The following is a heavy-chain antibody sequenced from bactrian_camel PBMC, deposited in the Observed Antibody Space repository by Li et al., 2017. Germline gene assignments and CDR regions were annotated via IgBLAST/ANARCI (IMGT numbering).Heavy chain of an antibody. V-gene: IGHV3S56*01. Sequence: HVQLVESGGGSVQAGGSLRLSCAVSGYRVGTAGMGWFRQAPGKERELVSTISRTGDIVYSDSVKGRFTISQDNAKNTVYLQMNNLKPEDTAMYYCAATGGLCNLDFLRRPTYQGRGTQVTVS. CDR1: GYRVGTAG. D-gene: IGHD4*01. CDR2: ISRTGDI. J-gene: IGHJ4*01.